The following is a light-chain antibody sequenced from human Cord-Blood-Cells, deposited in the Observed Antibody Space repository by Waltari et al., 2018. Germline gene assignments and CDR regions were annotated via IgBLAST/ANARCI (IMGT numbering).Light chain of an antibody. Sequence: DIQMTQSPSTLSASVGYRVTITCRASQSISSWLAWYQQKPGKAPKLLIYDASSLESGVPSRFSGRGSGTEFSLTISSLQPDDFATYYCQQYNSYSVTFGQGTKVEIK. J-gene: IGKJ1*01. CDR2: DAS. V-gene: IGKV1-5*01. CDR3: QQYNSYSVT. CDR1: QSISSW.